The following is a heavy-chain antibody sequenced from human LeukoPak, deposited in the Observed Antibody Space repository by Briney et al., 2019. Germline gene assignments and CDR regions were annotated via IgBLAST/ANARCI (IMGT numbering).Heavy chain of an antibody. J-gene: IGHJ5*02. CDR2: IYHSGST. V-gene: IGHV4-30-2*01. CDR3: ARGGDFWSGYNNWFDP. Sequence: SETLSLTCAVSGGSISSGGYSWSWIRQPPGKGLEWIGYIYHSGSTYYNPSLKSRVTISVDRSKNQFSLKLSSVTAADTAVYYCARGGDFWSGYNNWFDPWGQGTLVTVSS. CDR1: GGSISSGGYS. D-gene: IGHD3-3*01.